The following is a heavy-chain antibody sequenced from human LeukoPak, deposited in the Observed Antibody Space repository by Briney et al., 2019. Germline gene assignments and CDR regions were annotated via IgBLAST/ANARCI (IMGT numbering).Heavy chain of an antibody. Sequence: SETLSLTCTVSGGSISSYCWSWIRQPPGKGLEWIGYIYYSGSTNYNPSLKSRVTISVDTSKNQFSLKLSSVTAADTAVYYCARSPGLYHYMDVWGKGTTVTVSS. V-gene: IGHV4-59*01. CDR3: ARSPGLYHYMDV. J-gene: IGHJ6*03. CDR2: IYYSGST. CDR1: GGSISSYC.